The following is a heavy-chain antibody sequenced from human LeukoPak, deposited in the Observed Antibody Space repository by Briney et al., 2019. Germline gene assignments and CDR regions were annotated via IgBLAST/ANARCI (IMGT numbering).Heavy chain of an antibody. CDR3: AKDRGVYGHGNWFDP. J-gene: IGHJ5*02. CDR2: IWYDGSNK. Sequence: GRSLRLSCAASGFTFSSYGMHWVRQAPGKGLEWVAVIWYDGSNKYYADSVKGRFTISRDNSKNTLYLQMNSLRAEDTAVYYCAKDRGVYGHGNWFDPRGQGTLVTVSS. V-gene: IGHV3-33*06. D-gene: IGHD6-13*01. CDR1: GFTFSSYG.